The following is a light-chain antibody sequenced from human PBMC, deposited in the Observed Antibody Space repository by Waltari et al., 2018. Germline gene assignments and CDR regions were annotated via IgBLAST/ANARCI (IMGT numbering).Light chain of an antibody. CDR1: RGDVGGYNY. CDR2: DVS. J-gene: IGLJ1*01. Sequence: SALTQPAPVSGSPGQSITIPCTGTRGDVGGYNYVSWYQQHPGNASKHMIYDVSKRPSGASKLFSGAKSGNTASLTVSGLQAEDEADYYCCSYAGASTYVFGTGTKVTVL. CDR3: CSYAGASTYV. V-gene: IGLV2-23*02.